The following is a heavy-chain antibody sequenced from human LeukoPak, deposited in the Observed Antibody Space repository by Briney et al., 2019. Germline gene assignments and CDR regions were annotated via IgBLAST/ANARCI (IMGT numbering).Heavy chain of an antibody. CDR3: ARGHKAFDI. CDR1: GGSISSYY. V-gene: IGHV4-59*01. CDR2: IYYSGYT. Sequence: SETLSLTCTVSGGSISSYYWSCIRQPPGKGLEYIGYIYYSGYTNYNPSLKSRVTMSVYTSKNQFSLQLSSVTAADTAVYYCARGHKAFDIWGQGTMVTVSS. J-gene: IGHJ3*02.